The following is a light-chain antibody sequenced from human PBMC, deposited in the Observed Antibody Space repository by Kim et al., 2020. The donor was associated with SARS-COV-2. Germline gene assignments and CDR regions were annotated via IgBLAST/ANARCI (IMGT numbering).Light chain of an antibody. CDR3: QSRDSGGRVM. Sequence: SSELTQDPVVSVALEQTVRITCQGDSLRSYYATWYQQKPRQAPVLVIYGRNNRPSGIPDRFSGSASGNTASLTISGTQAEDEADFYCQSRDSGGRVMFGGGTKLTVL. V-gene: IGLV3-19*01. CDR2: GRN. J-gene: IGLJ3*02. CDR1: SLRSYY.